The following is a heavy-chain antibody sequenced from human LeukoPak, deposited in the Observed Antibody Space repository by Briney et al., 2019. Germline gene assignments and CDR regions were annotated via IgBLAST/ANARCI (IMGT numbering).Heavy chain of an antibody. D-gene: IGHD3-3*01. J-gene: IGHJ4*02. CDR2: ISGSGGST. CDR3: TRHSDPGSGPVDY. Sequence: PGGSLRLSCAASGFTFSSYAMSWVRQAPGKGLEWVSAISGSGGSTYYADSVKGRFTISRDNSKNTLYLQMNSLRAEDTAVYYCTRHSDPGSGPVDYWGQGTLVTVSS. CDR1: GFTFSSYA. V-gene: IGHV3-23*01.